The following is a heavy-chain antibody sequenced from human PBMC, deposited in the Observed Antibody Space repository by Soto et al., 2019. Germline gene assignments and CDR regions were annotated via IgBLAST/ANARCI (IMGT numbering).Heavy chain of an antibody. Sequence: QVQLVESGGGVVQPGRSLRLSCAASGFTSSSFVIHWVRQAPGKGLEWLAVISSDGNNQYYADTVKGRFTISRDNSKSTLYLQVNSLRAEETAVYFCAKERGVLDGFDIWGQGTMVTVSS. CDR3: AKERGVLDGFDI. V-gene: IGHV3-30*18. CDR2: ISSDGNNQ. J-gene: IGHJ3*02. CDR1: GFTSSSFV. D-gene: IGHD3-10*01.